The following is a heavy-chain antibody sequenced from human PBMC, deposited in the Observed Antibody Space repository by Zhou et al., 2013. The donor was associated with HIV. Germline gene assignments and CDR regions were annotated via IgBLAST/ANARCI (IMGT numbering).Heavy chain of an antibody. D-gene: IGHD6-19*01. J-gene: IGHJ1*01. CDR2: INPNSGGT. Sequence: QVRLTQSGTEVKRPGASVTVSCKVSGYTLSELSMHWVRQAPGQGLEWMGWINPNSGGTNYAQKFQGRVTMTRDTSISTVYMEVNRLRSDDTAVYYCARVGAKGSGWLGAEYFQHWGQGTLVTVSS. CDR1: GYTLSELS. V-gene: IGHV1-2*02. CDR3: ARVGAKGSGWLGAEYFQH.